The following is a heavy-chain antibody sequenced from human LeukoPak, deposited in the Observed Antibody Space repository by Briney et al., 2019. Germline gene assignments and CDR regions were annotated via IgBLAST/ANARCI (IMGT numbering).Heavy chain of an antibody. Sequence: GGSLRLSCAASGFTFSSYGMHWVRQAPGKGLEWVAVISYDGSNKYYADSVKGRFTISRDNSKNTLYLQMSSLRAEDTAVYYCVKGQLVPYWGQGTLVTVSS. CDR1: GFTFSSYG. V-gene: IGHV3-30*18. CDR2: ISYDGSNK. J-gene: IGHJ4*02. D-gene: IGHD6-13*01. CDR3: VKGQLVPY.